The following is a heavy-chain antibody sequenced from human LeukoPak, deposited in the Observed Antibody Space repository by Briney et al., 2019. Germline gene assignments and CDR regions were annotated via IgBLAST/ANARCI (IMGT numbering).Heavy chain of an antibody. D-gene: IGHD5-24*01. CDR3: TRDAYNFNDFDY. CDR1: GFSFNTYT. Sequence: GGSLRLSCAASGFSFNTYTMRWVRQAPGKGLEYVSGIASNGGTKYYADSVKGRFTIPRDNSKNTLYLQIDSLRLEDTAIYYCTRDAYNFNDFDYWGQGTLVTVSS. V-gene: IGHV3-64*02. CDR2: IASNGGTK. J-gene: IGHJ4*02.